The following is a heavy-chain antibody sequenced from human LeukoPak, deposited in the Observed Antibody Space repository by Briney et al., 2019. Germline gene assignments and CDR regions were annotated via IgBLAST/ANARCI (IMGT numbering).Heavy chain of an antibody. V-gene: IGHV4-34*01. D-gene: IGHD1-26*01. CDR1: AGSFSGSF. CDR2: INHSGST. CDR3: ARWQGRGSYYSIDY. J-gene: IGHJ4*02. Sequence: PETLSLTCAVYAGSFSGSFWSWISQPPGEGLEWIGEINHSGSTNYNPSLQSRVTIAVDTSKSQFSLKLSSVTAADTAVYYCARWQGRGSYYSIDYWGQGTLVTVSS.